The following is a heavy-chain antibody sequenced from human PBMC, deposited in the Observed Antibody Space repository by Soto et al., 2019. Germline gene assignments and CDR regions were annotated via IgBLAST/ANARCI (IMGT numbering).Heavy chain of an antibody. CDR2: ISWDGGST. Sequence: EVQLVESGGVVVQPGGSLRLSCAASGFTFDDYTMHWVRQAPGKGLEWVSVISWDGGSTYYADSVKGRFTISRDNSKNALYLQMNSLRTEDTALYYCAKEWRGYPNSYYYYGMDVWGQGTTVTVSS. J-gene: IGHJ6*02. V-gene: IGHV3-43*01. D-gene: IGHD5-12*01. CDR1: GFTFDDYT. CDR3: AKEWRGYPNSYYYYGMDV.